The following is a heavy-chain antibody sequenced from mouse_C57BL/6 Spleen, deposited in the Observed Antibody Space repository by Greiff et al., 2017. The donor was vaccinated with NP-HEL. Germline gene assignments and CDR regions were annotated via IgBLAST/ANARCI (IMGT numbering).Heavy chain of an antibody. CDR3: ARDSNDYYFDY. J-gene: IGHJ2*01. Sequence: EVKLQESGPVLVKPGASVKMSCKASGYTFTDYYMNWVKQSHGKSLEWIGVINPYNGGTSYNQKFKGKATLTVDKSSSTAYLERNSLTSEDSAVDYCARDSNDYYFDYWGQGTTLTVSS. D-gene: IGHD2-5*01. CDR2: INPYNGGT. CDR1: GYTFTDYY. V-gene: IGHV1-19*01.